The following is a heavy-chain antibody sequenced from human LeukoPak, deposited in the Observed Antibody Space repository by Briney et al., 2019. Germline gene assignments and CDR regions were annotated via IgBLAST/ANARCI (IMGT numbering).Heavy chain of an antibody. CDR3: ARDHSYGYGSFDY. V-gene: IGHV1-2*02. J-gene: IGHJ4*02. CDR2: INPNSGGT. D-gene: IGHD5-18*01. CDR1: GYTFTGYY. Sequence: ASVKVSCKASGYTFTGYYMHWMRQAPGQGLEWMGWINPNSGGTNYAQKSQGRVTMTSDTSISTAYMELSRLRSDDTAVYYCARDHSYGYGSFDYWGQGTLVTVSS.